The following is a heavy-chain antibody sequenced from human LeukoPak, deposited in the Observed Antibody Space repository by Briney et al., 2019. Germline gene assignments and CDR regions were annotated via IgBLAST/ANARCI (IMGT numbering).Heavy chain of an antibody. D-gene: IGHD3-10*01. CDR3: APGGADYYYYYGMDV. Sequence: GGSLRLSCAASGFTFSSYGMHWVRQAPGKGLEWVAVISYDGSNKYYADSVKGRFTISRDNSKNTLYLQMNSLRAEDTAVYYCAPGGADYYYYYGMDVWGQGTTVTVSS. CDR2: ISYDGSNK. CDR1: GFTFSSYG. V-gene: IGHV3-30*03. J-gene: IGHJ6*02.